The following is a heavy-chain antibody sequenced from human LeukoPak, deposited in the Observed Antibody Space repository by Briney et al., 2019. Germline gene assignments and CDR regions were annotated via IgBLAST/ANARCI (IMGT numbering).Heavy chain of an antibody. V-gene: IGHV3-11*04. J-gene: IGHJ6*03. CDR2: IRGSGSTI. CDR1: GFTFSDYY. Sequence: GGSLRLSCAASGFTFSDYYMNWIRQAPGKGLEWVSYIRGSGSTINYADSVKGRFTISRDNAKNSLYLQMNSLRAEDTAVYYCARESTHYYYYYYMDVWGKGTTVTISS. CDR3: ARESTHYYYYYYMDV.